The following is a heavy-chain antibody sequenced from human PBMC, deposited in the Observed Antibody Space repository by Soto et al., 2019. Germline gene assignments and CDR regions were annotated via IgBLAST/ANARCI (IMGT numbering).Heavy chain of an antibody. V-gene: IGHV4-30-4*01. CDR3: ARGGSGWKALHWFES. CDR1: GASISTGDYY. D-gene: IGHD6-19*01. CDR2: IYYRDDT. Sequence: SETLSLTCSASGASISTGDYYWGWIRQPPGKGLERIGYIYYRDDTYYNPSIKSRVTISLDTSKNQFTLRLISVTAADTAFYFCARGGSGWKALHWFESWGQGTLLTASS. J-gene: IGHJ5*01.